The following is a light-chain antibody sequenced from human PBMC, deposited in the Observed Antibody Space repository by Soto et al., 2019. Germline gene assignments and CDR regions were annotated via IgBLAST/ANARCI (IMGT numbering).Light chain of an antibody. Sequence: EIGVTQSPCTLSLSTGERATLSCRASQSVSSSYLAWYQQKPGQAPRLLIYGASSRATGIPDRFGGSGSGTDFTLTISRLEPEDFAVYFCQQYSDLPMTFGQGTRLEIK. CDR1: QSVSSSY. CDR3: QQYSDLPMT. J-gene: IGKJ5*01. CDR2: GAS. V-gene: IGKV3-20*01.